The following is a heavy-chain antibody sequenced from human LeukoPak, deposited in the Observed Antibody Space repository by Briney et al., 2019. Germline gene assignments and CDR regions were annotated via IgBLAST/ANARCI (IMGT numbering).Heavy chain of an antibody. J-gene: IGHJ5*02. CDR2: IYYSGST. Sequence: SETLSLTCTVSGGSISSSSYYWGWIRQPPGKGLEWIGSIYYSGSTYYNPSLKSRVTISVDTSKNQFSLKLSSVTAADTAVYYCARAHRYSSGWYSWFDPWGQGTLVTVSS. D-gene: IGHD6-19*01. CDR3: ARAHRYSSGWYSWFDP. CDR1: GGSISSSSYY. V-gene: IGHV4-39*07.